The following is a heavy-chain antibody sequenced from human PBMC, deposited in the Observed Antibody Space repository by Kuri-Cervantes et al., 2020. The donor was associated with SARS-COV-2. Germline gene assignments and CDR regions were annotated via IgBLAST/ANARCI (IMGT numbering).Heavy chain of an antibody. V-gene: IGHV3-21*01. CDR1: GFTFSGHW. D-gene: IGHD3-22*01. CDR2: ISSSSSYI. J-gene: IGHJ4*02. Sequence: ETLSLTCAASGFTFSGHWIYWVRQAPGKGLEWVSSISSSSSYIYYADSVKGRFTISRDNAKNSLYLQMNSLRAEDTAVYYCARDALTPGRWYYYDSSGYYDYWGQGTLVTVSS. CDR3: ARDALTPGRWYYYDSSGYYDY.